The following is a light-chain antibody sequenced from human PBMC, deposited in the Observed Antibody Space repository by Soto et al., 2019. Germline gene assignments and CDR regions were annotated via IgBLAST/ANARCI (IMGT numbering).Light chain of an antibody. J-gene: IGLJ3*02. CDR1: SPNIGSNY. CDR3: AAWDDSLSGWV. CDR2: SNN. Sequence: QSVLTQPPSASGTPGQGVTIPFLGSSPNIGSNYVYWYQQLPGTAPKLLIYSNNQRPSGVPDRFSGSKSGTSASLAISGLRSEDEADYYCAAWDDSLSGWVFGGGTKLTVL. V-gene: IGLV1-47*02.